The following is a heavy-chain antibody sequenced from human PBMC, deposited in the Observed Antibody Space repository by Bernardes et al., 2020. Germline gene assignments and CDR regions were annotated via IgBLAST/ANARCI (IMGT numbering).Heavy chain of an antibody. J-gene: IGHJ5*02. D-gene: IGHD2-2*01. CDR1: GGSVSSDSFY. CDR2: IYYSGST. V-gene: IGHV4-61*01. Sequence: FETLCRTCTVSGGSVSSDSFYWSWLRQPPGKGLDWIGYIYYSGSTNYNPSLKSRVTISLETSKKQFSLRLSSVTAADTAVYFCAREVVVGLKHWFEPLGQGILVTVSS. CDR3: AREVVVGLKHWFEP.